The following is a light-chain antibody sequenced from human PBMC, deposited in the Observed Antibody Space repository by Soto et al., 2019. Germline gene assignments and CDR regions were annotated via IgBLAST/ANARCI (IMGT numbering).Light chain of an antibody. CDR2: GVS. CDR1: QIVASN. V-gene: IGKV3-15*01. Sequence: EIVMTQSPATLSVSPGERATLSCRASQIVASNLAWYQQKPGQAPRLLIYGVSTRATGIPARFSGSGSGTDFPLTISGRQSEDFAVNCCKHYNSWPLICGGGPRVETK. J-gene: IGKJ4*01. CDR3: KHYNSWPLI.